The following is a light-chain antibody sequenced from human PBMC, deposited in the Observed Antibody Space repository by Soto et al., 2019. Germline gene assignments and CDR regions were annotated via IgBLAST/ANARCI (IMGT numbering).Light chain of an antibody. V-gene: IGLV2-18*02. CDR2: DVT. CDR3: SSYTSSSTLV. CDR1: SSDVGSYNR. J-gene: IGLJ2*01. Sequence: QSALTQPPSVSGSPGQSVTISCTGTSSDVGSYNRVSWYQQPPGTAPKLMIYDVTNRPSGVPDRFSGSKSGNTASLTISGLQAEDEADYYCSSYTSSSTLVFGGGTKLNVL.